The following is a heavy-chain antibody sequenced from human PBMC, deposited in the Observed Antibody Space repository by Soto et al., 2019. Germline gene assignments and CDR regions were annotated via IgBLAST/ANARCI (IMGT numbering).Heavy chain of an antibody. CDR2: TYYRSKWYN. CDR3: ARGGTWYSSGWTGGYFDY. D-gene: IGHD6-19*01. V-gene: IGHV6-1*01. J-gene: IGHJ4*02. CDR1: GDSVSSNSAA. Sequence: PSQTLSLTCVISGDSVSSNSAAWNWIRQSPSRGLEWLGRTYYRSKWYNDYAVSVKSRITINPDTSKNQFSLQLNSVTPEDTAVYYCARGGTWYSSGWTGGYFDYWGQGTLVTVSS.